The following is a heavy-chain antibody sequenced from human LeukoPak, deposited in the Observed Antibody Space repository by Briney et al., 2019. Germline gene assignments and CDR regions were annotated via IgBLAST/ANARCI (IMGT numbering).Heavy chain of an antibody. J-gene: IGHJ6*04. D-gene: IGHD2-15*01. CDR1: GFTFSSFA. Sequence: PGRSLRLSCAASGFTFSSFAMHWVRQAPGKGLEWVANIKQDGSEKYYVDSVKGRFTISRDNAKNSLYLQMNSLRAEDTAVYYCARDRRDIVVVVAAIYYYYGMDVWGKGTTVTVSS. CDR2: IKQDGSEK. V-gene: IGHV3-7*03. CDR3: ARDRRDIVVVVAAIYYYYGMDV.